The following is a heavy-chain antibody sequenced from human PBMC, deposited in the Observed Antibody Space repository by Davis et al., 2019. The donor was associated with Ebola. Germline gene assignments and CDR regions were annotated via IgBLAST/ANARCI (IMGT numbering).Heavy chain of an antibody. V-gene: IGHV3-21*05. Sequence: PGGSLRLSCAASGFTFSSYAMIWVRQVPGKGLEWVSYISSSSSYTNYADSVKGRFTISRDNAKNSLYLQMNSLRAEDTAVYYCAREPPENTAMAKGWGQGTLVTVSS. CDR3: AREPPENTAMAKG. CDR2: ISSSSSYT. D-gene: IGHD5-18*01. CDR1: GFTFSSYA. J-gene: IGHJ4*02.